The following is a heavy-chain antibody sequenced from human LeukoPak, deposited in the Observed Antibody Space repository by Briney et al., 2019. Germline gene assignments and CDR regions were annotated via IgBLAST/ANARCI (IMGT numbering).Heavy chain of an antibody. Sequence: ASVKVSCKASGYTFTSYYMHWVRQAPGQGLEWMGWISAYNGNTNYAQKLQGRVTMTTDTSTSTAYMELRSLRSDDTAVYYCARRKGARGYFVVVPAAMHVGAFDIWGQGTMVTVSS. V-gene: IGHV1-18*04. CDR2: ISAYNGNT. CDR1: GYTFTSYY. D-gene: IGHD2-2*01. CDR3: ARRKGARGYFVVVPAAMHVGAFDI. J-gene: IGHJ3*02.